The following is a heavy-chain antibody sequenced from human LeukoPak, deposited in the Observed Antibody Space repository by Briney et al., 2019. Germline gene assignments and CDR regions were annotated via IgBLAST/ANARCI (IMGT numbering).Heavy chain of an antibody. V-gene: IGHV3-23*01. CDR3: AKDVGKWESLHFFDY. D-gene: IGHD1-26*01. Sequence: GGSLRLSCAASGFPFSSYVMSWVRQALGKGLEWVSGISGSGSTTYYADSVKGRFTISRDNPKNTLYLQMNSLRAEDTAIYYCAKDVGKWESLHFFDYWGQGTLVTVSS. J-gene: IGHJ4*02. CDR2: ISGSGSTT. CDR1: GFPFSSYV.